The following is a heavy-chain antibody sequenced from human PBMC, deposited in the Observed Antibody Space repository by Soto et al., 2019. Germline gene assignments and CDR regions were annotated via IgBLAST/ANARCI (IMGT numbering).Heavy chain of an antibody. CDR2: INPGDSDN. CDR1: GYTLTGYW. V-gene: IGHV5-51*01. J-gene: IGHJ6*02. D-gene: IGHD3-16*01. CDR3: ARREGEYYYDMDV. Sequence: GESLKISCKGSGYTLTGYWIGLVRQIPGKGLEWMGIINPGDSDNRYSPSFQGQVTISVDKSIGTAYLRWSRLKASDTAIYYCARREGEYYYDMDVWGQGTTVTFYS.